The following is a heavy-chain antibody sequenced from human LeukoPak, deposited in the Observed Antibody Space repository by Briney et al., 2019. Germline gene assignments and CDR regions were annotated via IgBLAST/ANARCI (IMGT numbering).Heavy chain of an antibody. J-gene: IGHJ5*02. CDR1: GFTFDDYG. Sequence: GGSLRLSCAASGFTFDDYGMSWVRQAPGKGLEWVSGINWNGGSTGYADSVKGRFTISRDNAKNSVYLQMSSLRAEDTAVYHCAKYAHGSGTPFDPWGQGTLVTVSS. CDR2: INWNGGST. V-gene: IGHV3-20*01. CDR3: AKYAHGSGTPFDP. D-gene: IGHD3-10*01.